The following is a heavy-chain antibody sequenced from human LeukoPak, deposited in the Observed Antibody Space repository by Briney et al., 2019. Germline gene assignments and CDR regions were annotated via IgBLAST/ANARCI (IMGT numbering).Heavy chain of an antibody. J-gene: IGHJ6*03. CDR3: ARVNYGSGSYYNLLGIYYYYYYMDV. Sequence: PSETLSLTCTVSGGSISSGSYYWSWLRQPAGKGLEWIVRIYTSGSTNYNPSLKSRVTVSLDTSKNQFSLKLSSVTATDTAVYYCARVNYGSGSYYNLLGIYYYYYYMDVWGKGTTVTVSS. V-gene: IGHV4-61*02. CDR1: GGSISSGSYY. CDR2: IYTSGST. D-gene: IGHD3-10*01.